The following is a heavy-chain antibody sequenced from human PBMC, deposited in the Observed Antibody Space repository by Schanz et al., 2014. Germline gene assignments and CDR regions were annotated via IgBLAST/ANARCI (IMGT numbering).Heavy chain of an antibody. D-gene: IGHD1-26*01. J-gene: IGHJ2*01. Sequence: QVQLVESGGGVVQPGGSLRLSCAASGFSFSDYYMSWIRQAPGKGLEWISFINTGSNYINYADSVKGRFTISRDNTKNSLFLQLNSLRADDTAVYYCARNRGSGGQNWYFDLWGRGTLVTVSS. V-gene: IGHV3-11*05. CDR2: INTGSNYI. CDR3: ARNRGSGGQNWYFDL. CDR1: GFSFSDYY.